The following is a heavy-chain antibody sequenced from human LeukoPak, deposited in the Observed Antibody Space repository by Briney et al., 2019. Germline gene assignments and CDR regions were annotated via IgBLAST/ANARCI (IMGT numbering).Heavy chain of an antibody. CDR3: AKAEGYDILTGLDY. Sequence: GGSLRLSCATSGFTFSSYAMSWVRQAPGKGLEWVSGIGGSGGSTYYADSVKGRFTISRDNSKNTLYLQMNSLRTEDTGVYYCAKAEGYDILTGLDYWGQGTLVTVSS. D-gene: IGHD3-9*01. V-gene: IGHV3-23*01. CDR2: IGGSGGST. CDR1: GFTFSSYA. J-gene: IGHJ4*02.